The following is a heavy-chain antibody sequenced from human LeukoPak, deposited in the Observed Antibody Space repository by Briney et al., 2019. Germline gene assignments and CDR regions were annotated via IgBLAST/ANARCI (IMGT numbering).Heavy chain of an antibody. Sequence: PSETLSLTCAVYGGSFSGYYWSWIRQPPGKGLEWIGEINHSGSTNYNPSLKSRVTISVDTSKNQFSLKLSSVTAADTAVYSCAKEIWPTVTTPGRTYFDYWGQGALVTVSS. J-gene: IGHJ4*02. V-gene: IGHV4-34*01. CDR3: AKEIWPTVTTPGRTYFDY. D-gene: IGHD4-17*01. CDR1: GGSFSGYY. CDR2: INHSGST.